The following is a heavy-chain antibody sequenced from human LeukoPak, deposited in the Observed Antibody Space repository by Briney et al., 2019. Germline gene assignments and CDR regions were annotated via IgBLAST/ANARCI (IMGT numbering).Heavy chain of an antibody. Sequence: ASVKVSCKASGYIFTDYYIHWMRQATGQGLEWMGWMNPNSGNTGYAQKFQGRVTMTRNTSISTAYMELSSLRSEDTAVYYCARGPGREAYYMDVWGKGTTVTISS. CDR3: ARGPGREAYYMDV. D-gene: IGHD5-24*01. V-gene: IGHV1-8*02. CDR2: MNPNSGNT. J-gene: IGHJ6*03. CDR1: GYIFTDYY.